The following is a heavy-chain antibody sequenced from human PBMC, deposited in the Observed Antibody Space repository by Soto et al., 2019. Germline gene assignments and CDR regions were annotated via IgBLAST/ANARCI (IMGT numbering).Heavy chain of an antibody. D-gene: IGHD3-9*01. V-gene: IGHV3-30*03. CDR3: ASGHYDILTGYPFDY. Sequence: PGGSLRLSCAASGFTFSSYGMHWVRQAPGKGLEWVAVISYDGSNKYYADSVKGRFTISRDNSKNTLYLQMNSLRAEDTAVYYCASGHYDILTGYPFDYWGQGTLVTVSS. CDR2: ISYDGSNK. CDR1: GFTFSSYG. J-gene: IGHJ4*02.